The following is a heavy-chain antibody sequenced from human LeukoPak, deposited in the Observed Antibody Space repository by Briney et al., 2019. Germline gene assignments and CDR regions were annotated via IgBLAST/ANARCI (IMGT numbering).Heavy chain of an antibody. CDR3: ARDAGTRTLGYYGMDV. CDR1: GYTFTSYG. V-gene: IGHV1-18*01. D-gene: IGHD1-14*01. J-gene: IGHJ6*02. Sequence: ASVKVSCKASGYTFTSYGISWVRQAPGQGLEWMGWISAYNGNTNYAQKLQGRVTMTTDTSTSTAYMELRSLRSDDTAVYYCARDAGTRTLGYYGMDVWGQGTTVTVS. CDR2: ISAYNGNT.